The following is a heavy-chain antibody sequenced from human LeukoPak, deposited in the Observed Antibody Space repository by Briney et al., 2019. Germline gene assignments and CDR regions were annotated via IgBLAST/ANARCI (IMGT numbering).Heavy chain of an antibody. CDR1: GGSISSYY. D-gene: IGHD4-17*01. CDR3: ARHVGGDYGDYPDY. Sequence: PSETLSLTCTVSGGSISSYYWSWIRQPPGKGLEWIGYIYYSGSTNYNPSLKSRVTISVDTSKTQFSLKLSSVTAADTAVYYCARHVGGDYGDYPDYWGQGTLVTVSS. V-gene: IGHV4-59*01. J-gene: IGHJ4*02. CDR2: IYYSGST.